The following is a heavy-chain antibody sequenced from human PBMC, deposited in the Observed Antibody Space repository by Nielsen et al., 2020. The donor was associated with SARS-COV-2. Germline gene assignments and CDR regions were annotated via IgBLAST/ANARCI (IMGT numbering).Heavy chain of an antibody. CDR1: GFTFGSYG. D-gene: IGHD1-26*01. V-gene: IGHV3-30*03. J-gene: IGHJ4*02. CDR2: ISYDGSTK. Sequence: GESLKISCAVSGFTFGSYGMHWVRQAPGKGLEWVAVISYDGSTKDSVKGRYTISRDNSKNTLYLQMNSLRAEDTAVYYCASDGSGSYFDYWGQGTLVTVSS. CDR3: ASDGSGSYFDY.